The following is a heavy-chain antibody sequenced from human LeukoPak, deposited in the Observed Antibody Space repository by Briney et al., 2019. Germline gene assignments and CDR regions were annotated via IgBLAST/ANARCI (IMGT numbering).Heavy chain of an antibody. J-gene: IGHJ5*02. CDR1: GGTFSSYA. D-gene: IGHD6-13*01. CDR2: IIPILGIA. Sequence: ASVKVSCKASGGTFSSYAISWVRQAPGQGLEWMGRIIPILGIANYAQKFQGRVTITADKSTSTAYMELSSLRSEDTAVYYCARIWTKQQLALYNWFDPWGQGTLVTVSS. V-gene: IGHV1-69*04. CDR3: ARIWTKQQLALYNWFDP.